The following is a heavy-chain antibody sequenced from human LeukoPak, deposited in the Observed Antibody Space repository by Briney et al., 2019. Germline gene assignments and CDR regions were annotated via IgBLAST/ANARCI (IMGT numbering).Heavy chain of an antibody. Sequence: SETLSLTCTVSGGSISSSSYYWGWIRQPPGKGLEWIGNIYYSGSTYYNPSLRSRVTISVDTSTNQFSLKLNSVTAADTAVYYCARLPYGSKGYSHPNHDYWGQGSLVTVSS. J-gene: IGHJ4*02. D-gene: IGHD3-10*01. CDR3: ARLPYGSKGYSHPNHDY. CDR1: GGSISSSSYY. V-gene: IGHV4-39*01. CDR2: IYYSGST.